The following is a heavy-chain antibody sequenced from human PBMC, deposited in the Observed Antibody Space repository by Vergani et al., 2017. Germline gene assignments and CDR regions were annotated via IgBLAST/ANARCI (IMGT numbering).Heavy chain of an antibody. Sequence: VQLVESGGGVVQPGRSLRLSCAASGFTFNQYGMHWVRQAPGKGLEWVSSISSSSSYIYYADSVKGRFTISRDNAKNSLYLQMNSLRAEDTAVYYCASPCSSTSCYGSLYYWGQGTLVTVSS. CDR3: ASPCSSTSCYGSLYY. J-gene: IGHJ4*02. CDR2: ISSSSSYI. CDR1: GFTFNQYG. D-gene: IGHD2-2*01. V-gene: IGHV3-21*01.